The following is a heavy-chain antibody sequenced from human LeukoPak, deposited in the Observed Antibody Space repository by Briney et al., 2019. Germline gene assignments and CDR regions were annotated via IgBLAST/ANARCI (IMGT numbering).Heavy chain of an antibody. V-gene: IGHV3-11*04. CDR1: GFTFSDYY. CDR2: ISSSGNTT. J-gene: IGHJ4*02. CDR3: ARDNRRFDEQPLDY. D-gene: IGHD3-3*01. Sequence: GGSLRLSCAASGFTFSDYYMSWIRQAPGKGLECVSYISSSGNTTYYSDSVRGRFTISRDNAKNSLHLQMNSLRPEDTAVYYCARDNRRFDEQPLDYWGQGTLVAVSS.